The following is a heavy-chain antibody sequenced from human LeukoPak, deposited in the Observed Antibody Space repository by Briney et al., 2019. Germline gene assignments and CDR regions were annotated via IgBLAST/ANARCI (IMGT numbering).Heavy chain of an antibody. V-gene: IGHV4-34*01. CDR1: GGSFSGYY. CDR2: INHSGST. Sequence: KASETLSLTCAVYGGSFSGYYWSWIRHPPGKGLEWIGEINHSGSTNYTPSLKSRVTISVDTSKNQFSVKLSSVTAADTAVYSCASEEDYDILTGYGPNVFDIWGQGTMVTVSS. J-gene: IGHJ3*02. CDR3: ASEEDYDILTGYGPNVFDI. D-gene: IGHD3-9*01.